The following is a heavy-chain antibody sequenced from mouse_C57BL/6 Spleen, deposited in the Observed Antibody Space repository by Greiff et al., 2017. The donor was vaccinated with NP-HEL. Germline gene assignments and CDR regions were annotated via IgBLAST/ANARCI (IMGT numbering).Heavy chain of an antibody. CDR2: IWSGGST. CDR3: ARRIYYDYDDYAMDY. J-gene: IGHJ4*01. CDR1: GFSLTSYG. Sequence: VKLQESGPGLVQPSQSLSITCTVSGFSLTSYGVHWVRQSPGKGLEWLGVIWSGGSTDYNAAFISRLSISKDNSKSQVFFKMNSLQADDTAIYYCARRIYYDYDDYAMDYWGQGTSVTVSS. V-gene: IGHV2-2*01. D-gene: IGHD2-4*01.